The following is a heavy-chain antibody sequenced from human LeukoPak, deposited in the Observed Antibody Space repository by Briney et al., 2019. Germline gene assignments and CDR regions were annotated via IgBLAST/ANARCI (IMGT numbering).Heavy chain of an antibody. D-gene: IGHD3-10*01. J-gene: IGHJ4*02. CDR1: GGTFSSYA. V-gene: IGHV1-69*04. Sequence: SVKVSCKASGGTFSSYAISWVRQAPGQGLEWMGRIIPILGIANYAQKFQGRVTITADKSTSTAYMELSSLRSEGTAVYYCLYGSGSYYKGRYFDYWGQGTLVTVSS. CDR2: IIPILGIA. CDR3: LYGSGSYYKGRYFDY.